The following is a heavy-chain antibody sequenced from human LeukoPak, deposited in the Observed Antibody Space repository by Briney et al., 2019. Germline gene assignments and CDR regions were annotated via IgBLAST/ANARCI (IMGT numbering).Heavy chain of an antibody. CDR1: GGSISSHY. CDR2: IYYSGST. Sequence: SETLSLTRTVSGGSISSHYWSWIRQPPGKGLEWIGYIYYSGSTNYNPSLKSRVTISVDTSKNQFSLKLSSVTAADTAVYYCAREAAGSSCFDYWGQGTLVTVSS. V-gene: IGHV4-59*11. J-gene: IGHJ4*02. CDR3: AREAAGSSCFDY. D-gene: IGHD6-13*01.